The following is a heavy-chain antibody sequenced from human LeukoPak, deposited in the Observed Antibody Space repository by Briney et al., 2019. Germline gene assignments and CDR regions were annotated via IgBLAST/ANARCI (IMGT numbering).Heavy chain of an antibody. D-gene: IGHD5-18*01. J-gene: IGHJ5*02. CDR1: GGSISSYY. CDR2: IYYSGST. CDR3: ARARRGYSYAWTVDP. Sequence: SETLSLTCTVSGGSISSYYWSWIRQPPGKGLEWIGYIYYSGSTNYNPSLKSRVTISVDTSKNQFSLKLSSVTAADTAVYYCARARRGYSYAWTVDPWGQGTLVTVSS. V-gene: IGHV4-59*01.